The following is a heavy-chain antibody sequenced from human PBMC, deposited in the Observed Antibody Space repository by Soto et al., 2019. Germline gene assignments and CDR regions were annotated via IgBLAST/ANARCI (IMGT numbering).Heavy chain of an antibody. CDR2: IHYSGTT. J-gene: IGHJ6*02. CDR3: AGDTYGMDV. V-gene: IGHV4-59*01. Sequence: SETLSLTCTVSGGSINNYYCNWVRQPPGKGLEWIGIIHYSGTTHYNPSLESRVTISADRAKNQFSLKLNSVTAAVTAVYYCAGDTYGMDVWGQGTTVTVSS. CDR1: GGSINNYY.